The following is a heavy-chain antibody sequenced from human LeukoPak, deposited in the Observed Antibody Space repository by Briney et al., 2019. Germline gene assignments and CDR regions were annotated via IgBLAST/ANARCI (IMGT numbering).Heavy chain of an antibody. CDR1: GGSISSGGYY. CDR2: IYYSGST. CDR3: ARDLTYDSSGQAVGPGWFDP. Sequence: PSETLSLTCTVSGGSISSGGYYWSWIRQHPGKGLEWIGYIYYSGSTYYNPSLKSRVTISVDTSKNQFSLKLSSVTAADTAVYYCARDLTYDSSGQAVGPGWFDPWGQGTLVTVSS. V-gene: IGHV4-31*03. J-gene: IGHJ5*02. D-gene: IGHD3-22*01.